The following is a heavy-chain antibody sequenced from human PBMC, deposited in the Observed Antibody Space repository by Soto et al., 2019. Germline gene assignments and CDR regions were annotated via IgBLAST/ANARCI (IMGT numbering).Heavy chain of an antibody. CDR1: GGSISSSSYY. J-gene: IGHJ6*02. CDR2: IHHSGAT. V-gene: IGHV4-39*07. Sequence: PSETLSLTCTVSGGSISSSSYYWGWIRQPPGKGLEWIGEIHHSGATNYNPSLKSRVTISVDKSKNQFSLKLNSVTAADTAMFYCATQGVDRMRVGGRGTTVTGS. CDR3: ATQGVDRMRV.